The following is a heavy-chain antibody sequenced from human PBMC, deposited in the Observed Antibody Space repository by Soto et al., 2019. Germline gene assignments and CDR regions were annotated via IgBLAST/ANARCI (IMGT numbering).Heavy chain of an antibody. J-gene: IGHJ4*02. CDR2: FDPEDGET. D-gene: IGHD2-15*01. CDR3: ATVWGLDQRLLTGYYFDY. V-gene: IGHV1-24*01. Sequence: ASVKVSCKVSGYTLTELSMHWVRQAPGKGLEWMGGFDPEDGETIYAQKFQGRVTMTEDTSTDTAYMELSSLRSEDTAVYYCATVWGLDQRLLTGYYFDYWGQGTLVTVSS. CDR1: GYTLTELS.